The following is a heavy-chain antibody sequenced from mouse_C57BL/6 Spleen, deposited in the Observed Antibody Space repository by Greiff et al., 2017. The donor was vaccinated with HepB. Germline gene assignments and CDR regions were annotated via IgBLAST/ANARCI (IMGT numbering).Heavy chain of an antibody. Sequence: EVQLQQSGPELVKPGASVKISCKASGYSFTDYNMNWVKQSPGKSLEWIGVINTNYGTTSYNQKFKGKATLTVDQSSSTAYMQLNSLTSEDSAVYYCARGYYGSSRPFYYFDDWGQGTTVTVSS. CDR1: GYSFTDYN. CDR2: INTNYGTT. J-gene: IGHJ2*01. V-gene: IGHV1-39*01. D-gene: IGHD1-1*01. CDR3: ARGYYGSSRPFYYFDD.